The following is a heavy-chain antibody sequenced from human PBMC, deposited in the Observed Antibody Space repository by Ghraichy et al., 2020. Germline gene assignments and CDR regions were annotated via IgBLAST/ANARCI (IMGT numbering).Heavy chain of an antibody. CDR1: GGSFSGYY. V-gene: IGHV4-34*01. CDR3: ARDLGITMVRGVIITPRPGGMDV. CDR2: INHSGST. J-gene: IGHJ6*02. Sequence: SETLSLTCAVYGGSFSGYYWSWIRQPPGKGLEWIGEINHSGSTNYNPSLKSRVTISVDTSKNQFSLKLSSVTAADTAVYYCARDLGITMVRGVIITPRPGGMDVWGQGTTVTVSS. D-gene: IGHD3-10*01.